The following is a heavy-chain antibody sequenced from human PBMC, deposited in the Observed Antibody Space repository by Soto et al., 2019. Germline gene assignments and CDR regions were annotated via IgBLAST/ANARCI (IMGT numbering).Heavy chain of an antibody. V-gene: IGHV1-8*01. Sequence: ASVKVSCKASGYTFTSYDINWVRQATGQGLEWMGWMNPNSGNTGYAQKFQGRVTMTRNTSISTAYMELSSLRSEDTAVYYCARVPKGAYDFRSGGSTGMDVWGQGTTVTVSS. CDR1: GYTFTSYD. D-gene: IGHD3-3*01. CDR3: ARVPKGAYDFRSGGSTGMDV. J-gene: IGHJ6*02. CDR2: MNPNSGNT.